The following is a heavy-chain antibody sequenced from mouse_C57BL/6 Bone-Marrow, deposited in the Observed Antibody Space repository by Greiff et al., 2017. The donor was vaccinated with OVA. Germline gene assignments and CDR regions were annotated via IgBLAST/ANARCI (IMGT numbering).Heavy chain of an antibody. CDR3: AKNGYYGTFDY. D-gene: IGHD1-1*01. V-gene: IGHV2-5*01. CDR1: GFSLTSYG. J-gene: IGHJ2*01. Sequence: VKLQESGPGLVQPSQSLSITCTVSGFSLTSYGVHWVRQSPGKGLEWLGVIWRGGSSDYNAAFMSRLSITKDNSKSQVFFKMNSLQADDTAIYYCAKNGYYGTFDYWGQGTTLTVSS. CDR2: IWRGGSS.